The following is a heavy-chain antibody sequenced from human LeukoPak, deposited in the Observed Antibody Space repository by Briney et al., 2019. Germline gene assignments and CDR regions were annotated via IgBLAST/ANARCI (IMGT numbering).Heavy chain of an antibody. CDR3: PRGGIRGYSAFDNLDF. CDR1: GASINDFY. D-gene: IGHD5-12*01. Sequence: SETLSLTCAVSGASINDFYWTWIRQPPGNGLEWIGYVYYGGSTNYNPSLKSRVSMSVDTSKNQFSLTLTSVTVADTAFYYCPRGGIRGYSAFDNLDFWGLGSHVTVSS. V-gene: IGHV4-59*01. CDR2: VYYGGST. J-gene: IGHJ4*02.